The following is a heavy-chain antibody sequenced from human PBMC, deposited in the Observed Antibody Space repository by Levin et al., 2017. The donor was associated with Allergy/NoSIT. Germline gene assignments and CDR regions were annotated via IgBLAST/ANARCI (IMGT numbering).Heavy chain of an antibody. Sequence: GGSLRLSCAASGFTFSSHAMHWVRQAPGKGLKWVSAIWYDGSNKYYADSVKGRFTISRDNSKNTLYLQMNSLRAEDTAVYYCARETDCSGGSCYRGFFDYWGQGTLVTVSS. J-gene: IGHJ4*02. CDR2: IWYDGSNK. CDR3: ARETDCSGGSCYRGFFDY. D-gene: IGHD2-15*01. V-gene: IGHV3-33*01. CDR1: GFTFSSHA.